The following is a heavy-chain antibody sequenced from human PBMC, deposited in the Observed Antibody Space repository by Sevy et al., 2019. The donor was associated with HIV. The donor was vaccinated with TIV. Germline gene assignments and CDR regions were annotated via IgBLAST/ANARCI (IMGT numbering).Heavy chain of an antibody. Sequence: SETLSLTCAVYGGSFSSYYWSWIRQPPGKGLEWIGEINHSGSTNYNPSLKSRVTISVDTSKNQFSLKLSSVTAADTAVYYCARGQTRGSYFDYWGQGTLVTVSS. CDR2: INHSGST. D-gene: IGHD3-16*01. V-gene: IGHV4-34*01. CDR3: ARGQTRGSYFDY. CDR1: GGSFSSYY. J-gene: IGHJ4*02.